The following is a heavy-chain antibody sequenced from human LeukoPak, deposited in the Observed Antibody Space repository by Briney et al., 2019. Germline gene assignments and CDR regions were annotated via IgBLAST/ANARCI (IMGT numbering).Heavy chain of an antibody. CDR3: AKDLASIAARFDY. D-gene: IGHD6-6*01. CDR2: LSGRGDRA. V-gene: IGHV3-23*01. Sequence: PGGSLRLSCAASRFTFSSYAMSWVRQAPGKGLAWVSTLSGRGDRADYADSVKGRFTISRDNSKKTPYLQMNSLRAEDTAVYYCAKDLASIAARFDYWGQGTLVTVSS. J-gene: IGHJ4*02. CDR1: RFTFSSYA.